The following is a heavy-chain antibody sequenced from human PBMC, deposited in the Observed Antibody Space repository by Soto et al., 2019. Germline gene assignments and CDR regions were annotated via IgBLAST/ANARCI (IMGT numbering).Heavy chain of an antibody. CDR2: IIPIFGTA. J-gene: IGHJ5*02. V-gene: IGHV1-69*13. Sequence: SVKVSCKASGGTFSSYAISWVRQAPGQGLEWMGGIIPIFGTANYAQKFQGRVTITADESTSTAYMELSSLRSEDTAVYYCARDPRALYDSSGENWFGPWGQGTLVTVSS. CDR1: GGTFSSYA. D-gene: IGHD3-22*01. CDR3: ARDPRALYDSSGENWFGP.